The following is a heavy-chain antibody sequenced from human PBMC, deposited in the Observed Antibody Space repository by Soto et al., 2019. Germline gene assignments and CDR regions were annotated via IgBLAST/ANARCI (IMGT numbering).Heavy chain of an antibody. CDR1: GFSFTKAW. V-gene: IGHV3-15*01. Sequence: EVQLVESGGGLVKPGGSLRLSCATSGFSFTKAWMSWVRQVPGKGLEWVGRIRSDADGGAADYATTVDARFSISRDDSTRTVFLQVGNLKTDDTAFYYCTTDTIPFSTTELATGGAYWCQGALVTVSS. D-gene: IGHD2-21*01. CDR3: TTDTIPFSTTELATGGAY. CDR2: IRSDADGGAA. J-gene: IGHJ4*02.